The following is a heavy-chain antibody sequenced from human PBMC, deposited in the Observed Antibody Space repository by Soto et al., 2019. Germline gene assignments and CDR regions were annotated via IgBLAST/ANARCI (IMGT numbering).Heavy chain of an antibody. CDR2: IYPGDSDT. J-gene: IGHJ4*02. Sequence: PGESLKISCKGSGHSFTSYWIGWVRQMPGKGLEWMGIIYPGDSDTRYSPSFRGHVTISVTKSITTVFLQWSSLRASDTAMYYCARQIYDSDTGPNFQYYFDSWGQGTLVTVSS. V-gene: IGHV5-51*01. CDR3: ARQIYDSDTGPNFQYYFDS. CDR1: GHSFTSYW. D-gene: IGHD3-22*01.